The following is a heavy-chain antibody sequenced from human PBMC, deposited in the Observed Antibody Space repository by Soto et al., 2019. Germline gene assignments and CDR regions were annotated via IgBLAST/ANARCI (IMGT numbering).Heavy chain of an antibody. Sequence: GGSLRLSCAASGFTFSSYAMSWVRQAPGEGLEWVSAISGSGGSTYYADSVKGRFTISRDNSKNTLYLQMNSLRAEDTAVYYCAKEARIQLWGIGVFDYWGQGSLVSGSS. CDR3: AKEARIQLWGIGVFDY. J-gene: IGHJ4*02. CDR2: ISGSGGST. V-gene: IGHV3-23*01. D-gene: IGHD5-18*01. CDR1: GFTFSSYA.